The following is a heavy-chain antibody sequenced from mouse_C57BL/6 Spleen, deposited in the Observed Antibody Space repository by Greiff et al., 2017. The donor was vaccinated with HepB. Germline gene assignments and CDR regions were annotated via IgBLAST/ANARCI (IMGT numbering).Heavy chain of an antibody. CDR2: INPYNGGT. J-gene: IGHJ4*01. CDR3: ARRKGVITTVVATRYYAMDY. Sequence: DVQLQESGPVLVKPGASVKMSCKASGYTFTDYYMNWVKQSHGKSLEWIGVINPYNGGTSYNQKFKGKATLTVDKSSSTAYMELNSLTSEDSAVYYCARRKGVITTVVATRYYAMDYWGQGTSVTVSS. CDR1: GYTFTDYY. V-gene: IGHV1-19*01. D-gene: IGHD1-1*01.